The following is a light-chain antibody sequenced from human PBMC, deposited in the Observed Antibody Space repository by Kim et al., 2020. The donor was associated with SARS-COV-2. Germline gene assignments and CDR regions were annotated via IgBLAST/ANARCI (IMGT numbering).Light chain of an antibody. V-gene: IGLV3-1*01. CDR1: KLGDKY. CDR2: QDS. J-gene: IGLJ3*02. Sequence: SYELTQPPSVSVSPGQTASITCSGDKLGDKYACXYQQKPGQSPVLVIYQDSKRPSGIPERFSGSNSGNTATLTISGTQAMDEADYYCQAWDSSTLWFGGG. CDR3: QAWDSSTLW.